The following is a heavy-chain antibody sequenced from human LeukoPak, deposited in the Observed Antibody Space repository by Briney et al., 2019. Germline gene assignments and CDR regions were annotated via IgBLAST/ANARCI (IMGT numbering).Heavy chain of an antibody. Sequence: GGSLRLSCAASGFTFDSYSMNWVRQPPGKGLEWVSSLSSSSTYIYYADSVKGRFTISRDNAKNSVYLQMNSLRAEDTAVHYCAKDRTRQAYWGQGTLVTVSS. J-gene: IGHJ4*02. V-gene: IGHV3-21*04. CDR3: AKDRTRQAY. CDR2: LSSSSTYI. D-gene: IGHD3-3*01. CDR1: GFTFDSYS.